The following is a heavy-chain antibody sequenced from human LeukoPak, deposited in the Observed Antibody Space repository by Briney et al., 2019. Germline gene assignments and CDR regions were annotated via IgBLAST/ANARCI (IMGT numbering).Heavy chain of an antibody. J-gene: IGHJ4*02. Sequence: ASVKVSCKASGGTFSSYAISWVRQAPGQGLEWMGRIIPIFGTANYAQKFQGRVTITTDESTSTAYMELSSLRSEDTAVYYCARDRGSYDMDYWGQGTLDTVSS. V-gene: IGHV1-69*05. D-gene: IGHD1-26*01. CDR2: IIPIFGTA. CDR1: GGTFSSYA. CDR3: ARDRGSYDMDY.